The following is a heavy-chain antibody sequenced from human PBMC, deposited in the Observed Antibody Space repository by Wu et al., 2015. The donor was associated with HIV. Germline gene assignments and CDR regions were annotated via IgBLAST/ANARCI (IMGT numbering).Heavy chain of an antibody. CDR1: GGTFSSFA. CDR3: ARVAGSSWYREYDM. Sequence: QVQLVQSGTEVKKPGASVKVSCKASGGTFSSFALSWVRQAPGQGLEWVGGIIPLFDTSHSAQKFRDRVTITADESTSTAYMELNSLTYEDTAVYYCARVAGSSWYREYDMWGQGTMVTVSS. CDR2: IIPLFDTS. J-gene: IGHJ3*02. V-gene: IGHV1-69*01. D-gene: IGHD6-13*01.